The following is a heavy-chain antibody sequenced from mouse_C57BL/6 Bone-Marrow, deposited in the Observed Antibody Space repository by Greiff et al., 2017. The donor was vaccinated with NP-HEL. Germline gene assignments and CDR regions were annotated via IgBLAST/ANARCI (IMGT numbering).Heavy chain of an antibody. CDR2: ISYSGST. J-gene: IGHJ4*01. Sequence: VQLKESGPGLAKPSQTLSLTCSVTGYSITSDYWNWIRKFPGNKFEYMGYISYSGSTYYNPSLKSRISITRDTSKNQYYLQLNSVTTEDTATYYCARCHYGSPLYYAMDYWGQGTSVTVSS. CDR3: ARCHYGSPLYYAMDY. CDR1: GYSITSDY. D-gene: IGHD1-1*01. V-gene: IGHV3-8*01.